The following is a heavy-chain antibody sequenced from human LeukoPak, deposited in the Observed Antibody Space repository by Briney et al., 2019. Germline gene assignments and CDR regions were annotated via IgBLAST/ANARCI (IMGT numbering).Heavy chain of an antibody. J-gene: IGHJ4*02. CDR1: GFTFNSYA. D-gene: IGHD6-13*01. CDR2: IRYDGSNK. Sequence: GGSLRLSCAASGFTFNSYAMHWVRQAPGKGLEWVAFIRYDGSNKYYADSVKGRFTISRDNSKNTLYLQMNSLRAEDTAVYYCAKGGRYSSSWYYEEADYWGQGTLVTVSS. CDR3: AKGGRYSSSWYYEEADY. V-gene: IGHV3-30*02.